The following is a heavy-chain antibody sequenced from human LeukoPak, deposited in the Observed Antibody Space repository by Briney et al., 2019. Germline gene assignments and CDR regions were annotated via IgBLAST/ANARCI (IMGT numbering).Heavy chain of an antibody. D-gene: IGHD4-17*01. V-gene: IGHV4-31*03. CDR3: ARGYGDSSPNDY. J-gene: IGHJ4*02. Sequence: SETLSLTCTVSGGSISSGGYYWSWIRRHPGKGLEWIGYIYYSGSTYYNPSLKSRVTISVDTSKNQFSLKLSSVTAADTAVYYCARGYGDSSPNDYWGQGTLVTVSS. CDR1: GGSISSGGYY. CDR2: IYYSGST.